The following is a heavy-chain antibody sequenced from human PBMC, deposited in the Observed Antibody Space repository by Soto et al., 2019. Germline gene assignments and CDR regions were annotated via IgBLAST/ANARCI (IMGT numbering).Heavy chain of an antibody. V-gene: IGHV3-23*01. Sequence: GGFLRVACPVAKVTFSKYAMSCVSQAPGKGLEWVSAISGNGGDTHYKDSVKGRFTISRDNSKNTLYLQMNSLRAEDTALFFCAKGVYNFWSGYSDGGQGTLVTVSS. CDR2: ISGNGGDT. CDR3: AKGVYNFWSGYSD. J-gene: IGHJ4*02. CDR1: KVTFSKYA. D-gene: IGHD3-3*01.